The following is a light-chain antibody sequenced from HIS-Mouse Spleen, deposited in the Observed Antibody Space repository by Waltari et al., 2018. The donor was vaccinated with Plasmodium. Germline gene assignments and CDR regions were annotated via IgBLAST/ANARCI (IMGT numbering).Light chain of an antibody. J-gene: IGLJ2*01. V-gene: IGLV2-11*01. Sequence: SALNQPRSPSQSPGPSVTFSCPGTSSDGGGYYYVSWYQPHPSKAPKLMIYDVSKRPSGVPDRFTRSKSGNTASLTISGLQAEDEADYYCCSYAGSYTLVFGGGTKLTVL. CDR1: SSDGGGYYY. CDR2: DVS. CDR3: CSYAGSYTLV.